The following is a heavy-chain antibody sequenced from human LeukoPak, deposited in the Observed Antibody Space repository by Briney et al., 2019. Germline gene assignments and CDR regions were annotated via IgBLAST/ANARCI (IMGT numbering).Heavy chain of an antibody. Sequence: GGSLRLSCAASGFTFDDYAMHWVRQAPGKGLEGVSGISWNSGSIGYADSVKGRFTISRDNAKISLYLQMNCLRAEDTALYYCAKDISYGDYAFDYWGQGTLVTVSS. D-gene: IGHD4-17*01. V-gene: IGHV3-9*01. CDR1: GFTFDDYA. CDR3: AKDISYGDYAFDY. J-gene: IGHJ4*02. CDR2: ISWNSGSI.